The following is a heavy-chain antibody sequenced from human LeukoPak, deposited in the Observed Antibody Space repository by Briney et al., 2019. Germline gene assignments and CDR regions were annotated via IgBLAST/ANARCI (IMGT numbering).Heavy chain of an antibody. CDR3: ARDLGYSYGYFAH. V-gene: IGHV3-53*01. D-gene: IGHD5-18*01. J-gene: IGHJ4*02. CDR1: GFTVSSSH. Sequence: GGSLRLSRAASGFTVSSSHMSWVRQAPGKGLEWVSVIDSGGSTYYSDSMKGRFTISRDNSKNTLYLQINSLRVEDTAVYYCARDLGYSYGYFAHWGQGSLVTVSS. CDR2: IDSGGST.